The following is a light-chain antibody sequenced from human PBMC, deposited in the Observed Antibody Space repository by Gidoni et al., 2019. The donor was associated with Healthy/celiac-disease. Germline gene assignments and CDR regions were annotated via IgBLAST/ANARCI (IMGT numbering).Light chain of an antibody. CDR3: QQYNSYPGIT. Sequence: DSQMTQSPSTLSASGGDRVTIPCRDSQRISSWLPWYQQKPGQAPKLLIYKASSLESRVPSSFSSSGSGTEFTLTISSLQPDDFATYYCQQYNSYPGITFGQGTRLEIK. J-gene: IGKJ5*01. V-gene: IGKV1-5*03. CDR2: KAS. CDR1: QRISSW.